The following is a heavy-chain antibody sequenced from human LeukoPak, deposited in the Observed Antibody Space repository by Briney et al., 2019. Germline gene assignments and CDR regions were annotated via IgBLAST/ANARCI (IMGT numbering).Heavy chain of an antibody. D-gene: IGHD6-6*01. CDR2: ISSSGSTI. Sequence: GGTQRLYRTASGFISSDCYMRGIQKAPGKPLEAVSYISSSGSTIYYADAVKGRFTISRDNAKNSLYLQMNSLRAEDTAVYYCARGLWSSSQDYWGQGALVTVCS. CDR1: GFISSDCY. J-gene: IGHJ4*02. CDR3: ARGLWSSSQDY. V-gene: IGHV3-11*01.